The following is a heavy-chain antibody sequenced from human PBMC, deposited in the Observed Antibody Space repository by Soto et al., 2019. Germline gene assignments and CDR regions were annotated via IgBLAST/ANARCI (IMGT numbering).Heavy chain of an antibody. CDR2: IIPIFGTA. D-gene: IGHD3-22*01. Sequence: QVQLVQSGAEVKKPGSSVKVSCKASGGTFSSYAISWVRQAPGQGLEWMGGIIPIFGTANYAQKFQGRVTITADESTSTAYMELSSMSSEDTAVYYFARSGYYYDSSGYYYATHYFDYWCQGTLVTVSS. V-gene: IGHV1-69*01. J-gene: IGHJ4*02. CDR3: ARSGYYYDSSGYYYATHYFDY. CDR1: GGTFSSYA.